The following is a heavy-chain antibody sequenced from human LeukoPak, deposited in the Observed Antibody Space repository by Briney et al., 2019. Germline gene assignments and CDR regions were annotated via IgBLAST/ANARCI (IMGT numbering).Heavy chain of an antibody. Sequence: GGTLRLSCAASGFTFSSHGMNWVRQAPGKGLEWVSGISPSGGNTYYTDSVKGRFTISRDNSKNTVSLQMNSLRGEDTAVYYCAKDDAWGRYKDWGQGTLVTVSS. CDR2: ISPSGGNT. V-gene: IGHV3-23*01. CDR3: AKDDAWGRYKD. CDR1: GFTFSSHG. D-gene: IGHD3-16*01. J-gene: IGHJ1*01.